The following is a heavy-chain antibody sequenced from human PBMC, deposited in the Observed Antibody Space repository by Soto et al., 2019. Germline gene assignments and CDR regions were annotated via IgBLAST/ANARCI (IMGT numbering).Heavy chain of an antibody. CDR2: IDYSGST. CDR3: ARHFVAVVIKGWGY. J-gene: IGHJ4*02. CDR1: GGSISSGDYY. Sequence: SETLSLTCTVSGGSISSGDYYWSWIRQPPGKGLEWIGYIDYSGSTYYNPSLKSRVTMSVDTSKNQFSLKLISVTAADTAVYYCARHFVAVVIKGWGYWGQGTLVTVSS. V-gene: IGHV4-30-4*01. D-gene: IGHD3-22*01.